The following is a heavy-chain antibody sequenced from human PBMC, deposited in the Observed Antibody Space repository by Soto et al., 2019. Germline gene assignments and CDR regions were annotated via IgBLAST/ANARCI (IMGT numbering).Heavy chain of an antibody. CDR2: INAGNGNT. CDR3: ARFPRGPRDSSGYRGFDYYGMDV. J-gene: IGHJ6*02. CDR1: GYTFTSYA. D-gene: IGHD3-22*01. V-gene: IGHV1-3*01. Sequence: QVPLVQSGAEVKKPGASVKVSCKASGYTFTSYAMHWVRQAPGQRLEWMGWINAGNGNTKYSQKFQGRVTITRDTSASTAYMELSSLRSEDTAVYYCARFPRGPRDSSGYRGFDYYGMDVWGQGTTVTVSS.